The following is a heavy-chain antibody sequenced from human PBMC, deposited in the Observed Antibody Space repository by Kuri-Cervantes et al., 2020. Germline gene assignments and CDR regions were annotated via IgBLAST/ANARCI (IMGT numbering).Heavy chain of an antibody. V-gene: IGHV3-23*01. CDR3: AKKVFDY. CDR2: ISGSGGNT. CDR1: GFTFGDYA. Sequence: GESLKISCTASGFTFGDYAMSWVRQAPGKGLEWVSAISGSGGNTYYAGSVKGRFTISRDNSKNTLYLQMNSLRAEDTAVYYCAKKVFDYWGQGTLVTVSS. J-gene: IGHJ4*02.